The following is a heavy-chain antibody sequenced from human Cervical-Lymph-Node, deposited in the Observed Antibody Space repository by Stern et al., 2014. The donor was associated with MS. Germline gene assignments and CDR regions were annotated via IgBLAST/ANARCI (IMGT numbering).Heavy chain of an antibody. V-gene: IGHV2-70*04. Sequence: QVTLRESGPALVKPTQTLTLTCTFSGFSLSTSGMRVSWIRQPPGKDLEWLARSDWDYDKFYSTSLKTRLTISKDTSKNQVVLTMTNMDPVDTATYYCATLAAAGFDYWGQGTLVTVSS. CDR2: SDWDYDK. CDR3: ATLAAAGFDY. J-gene: IGHJ4*02. CDR1: GFSLSTSGMR. D-gene: IGHD6-13*01.